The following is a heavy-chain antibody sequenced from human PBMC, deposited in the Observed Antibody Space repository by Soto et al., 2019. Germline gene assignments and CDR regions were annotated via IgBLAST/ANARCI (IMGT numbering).Heavy chain of an antibody. CDR3: ARENAGYCSGGSCYPGGWFDP. D-gene: IGHD2-15*01. J-gene: IGHJ5*02. CDR2: IIPIFGTA. Sequence: QVQLVQSGAEVKKPGSSVKVSCKASGGTFSSYAISWVRQAPGQGLEWMGGIIPIFGTANYAQKFQGRVRITADESTSRAYMELSSLRAEDTAVYYCARENAGYCSGGSCYPGGWFDPWGQGTLVTVSS. CDR1: GGTFSSYA. V-gene: IGHV1-69*19.